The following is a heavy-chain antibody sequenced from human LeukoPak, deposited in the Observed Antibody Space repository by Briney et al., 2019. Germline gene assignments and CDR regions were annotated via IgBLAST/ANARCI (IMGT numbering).Heavy chain of an antibody. CDR1: GGSISSGSYY. J-gene: IGHJ3*02. V-gene: IGHV4-61*02. CDR3: ARAVVPAAKGGNAFDI. Sequence: PSQTLSLTCTVSGGSISSGSYYWSWIRQPAGKGLEWIGRIYTSGSTNYNPSLKSRVTISVDTSKNQFSLKLSSVTATDTAVYYCARAVVPAAKGGNAFDIWGQGTMVTVSS. CDR2: IYTSGST. D-gene: IGHD2-2*01.